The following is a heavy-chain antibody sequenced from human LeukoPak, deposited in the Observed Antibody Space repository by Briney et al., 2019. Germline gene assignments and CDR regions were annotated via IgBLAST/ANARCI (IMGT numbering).Heavy chain of an antibody. CDR1: GFTFSSYA. CDR2: ISGSGGST. Sequence: GGSLRLSCAASGFTFSSYAMSWVRQAPGKGLEWVSAISGSGGSTYYADSVKGRFTISRDNSKNTLCLQMNSLRAEDTAVYYCAKLRERWFGLTYYFDYWGQGTLVTVSS. V-gene: IGHV3-23*01. D-gene: IGHD3-10*01. CDR3: AKLRERWFGLTYYFDY. J-gene: IGHJ4*02.